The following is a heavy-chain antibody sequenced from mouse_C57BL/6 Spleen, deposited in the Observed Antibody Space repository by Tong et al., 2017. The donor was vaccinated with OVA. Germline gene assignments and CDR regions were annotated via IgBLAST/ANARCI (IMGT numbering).Heavy chain of an antibody. V-gene: IGHV5-6*01. Sequence: EVQLQESGGDLVKPGGSLKLSCAASGFTFSSYGMSWVRQTPDKRLEWVATISSGGSYTYYPDSVKGRFTISRDNAKSTLYLQMSSLKSEDTAMYYCARREVRRAWFAYWGQGTLVTVSA. CDR1: GFTFSSYG. D-gene: IGHD2-14*01. CDR3: ARREVRRAWFAY. CDR2: ISSGGSYT. J-gene: IGHJ3*01.